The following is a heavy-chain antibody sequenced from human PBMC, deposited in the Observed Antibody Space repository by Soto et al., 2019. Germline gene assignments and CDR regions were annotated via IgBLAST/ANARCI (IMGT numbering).Heavy chain of an antibody. Sequence: EVQLLESGGGLVQPGGSLRLSCTASGFTFSYCAMTWVRQTPGKGLEWVATITGSGDRTSYSDSVGGRFTISRDTSNNALYLQMNSLRAEDTALYYCAQSHHWWSLRSDYFGLGTLVTVSS. CDR2: ITGSGDRT. J-gene: IGHJ4*02. CDR1: GFTFSYCA. D-gene: IGHD3-16*01. CDR3: AQSHHWWSLRSDY. V-gene: IGHV3-23*01.